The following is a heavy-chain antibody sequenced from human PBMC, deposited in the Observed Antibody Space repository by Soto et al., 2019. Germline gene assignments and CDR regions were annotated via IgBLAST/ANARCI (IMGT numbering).Heavy chain of an antibody. D-gene: IGHD3-3*01. CDR3: ARDMGHYDFWGNNERGLDV. J-gene: IGHJ6*02. Sequence: LRLSCVGARFTFEHSAMHWVPQGAGKGREWVSGIGWNSDIKEYADSVRGRFRISRDNVKNSLNLQMSSMRRESKGVYYCARDMGHYDFWGNNERGLDVWGQGTTVTVSS. CDR1: RFTFEHSA. CDR2: IGWNSDIK. V-gene: IGHV3-9*01.